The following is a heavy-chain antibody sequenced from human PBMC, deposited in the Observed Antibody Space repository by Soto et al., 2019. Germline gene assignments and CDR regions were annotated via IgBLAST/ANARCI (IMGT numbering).Heavy chain of an antibody. V-gene: IGHV4-4*02. CDR1: GSSISSYYW. D-gene: IGHD5-18*01. CDR2: IYHSGST. Sequence: PSETLSLTCGVSGSSISSYYWWSWVRQPPGRGLEWIGEIYHSGSTNYNPSLKSRVTISVDKSKDQFSLGLTSVTAADTAVYFCARDRPSEYTYGSSGWSDTWGQGTLVTVSS. CDR3: ARDRPSEYTYGSSGWSDT. J-gene: IGHJ5*02.